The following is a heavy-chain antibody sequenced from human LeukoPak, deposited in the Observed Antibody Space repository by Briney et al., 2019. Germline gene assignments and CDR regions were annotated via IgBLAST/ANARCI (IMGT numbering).Heavy chain of an antibody. D-gene: IGHD3-16*01. V-gene: IGHV1-69*04. CDR1: GGTFSSYA. Sequence: ASVKVSCKASGGTFSSYAISWVRQAPGQGLEWMGRIIPMLGITNYVQKFQGRVTITADKSTNTADMELSSLTSEDTAVYYCARGGEYYDYVWESANWGQGTLVTVSS. CDR3: ARGGEYYDYVWESAN. J-gene: IGHJ4*02. CDR2: IIPMLGIT.